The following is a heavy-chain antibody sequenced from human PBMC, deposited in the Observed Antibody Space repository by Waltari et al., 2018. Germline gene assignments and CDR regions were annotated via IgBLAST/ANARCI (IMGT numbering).Heavy chain of an antibody. CDR1: GGSISSYY. CDR3: ARAYRLGGVKVKHFDY. V-gene: IGHV4-59*01. Sequence: QVQLQESGPGLVKPSETLSLTCTVPGGSISSYYWSWIRQPPGKALEWIGYIYYSGSTNYNTSLKSRVTISVDTAKNQFSLKLSSVTAADTAVYYCARAYRLGGVKVKHFDYWGQGTLVTVSS. D-gene: IGHD3-16*01. J-gene: IGHJ4*02. CDR2: IYYSGST.